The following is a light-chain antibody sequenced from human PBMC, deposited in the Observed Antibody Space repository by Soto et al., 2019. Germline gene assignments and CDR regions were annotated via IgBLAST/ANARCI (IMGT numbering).Light chain of an antibody. Sequence: EIVMTQSPATLSVSPGERATLSCRASQSVSSNLAWYQQKPGQAPRLLIYGASTRATGIPARFSGSGSVTEFTLTISSLQSEDFAGYYCQQYNNWPPWTVGQGTKVEIK. CDR1: QSVSSN. V-gene: IGKV3-15*01. J-gene: IGKJ1*01. CDR3: QQYNNWPPWT. CDR2: GAS.